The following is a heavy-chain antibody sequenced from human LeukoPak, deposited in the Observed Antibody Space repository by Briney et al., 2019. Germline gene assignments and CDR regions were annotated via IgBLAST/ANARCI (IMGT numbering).Heavy chain of an antibody. CDR2: IYYSGST. V-gene: IGHV4-59*01. CDR3: ARGTDFWFDP. Sequence: SETLSLTCTVSGGSISSYYWSWIRQPPGKGLEWIGYIYYSGSTSYNPSLKSRVTISVDTSKNQFSLKLSSVTAADTAVYYCARGTDFWFDPWGQGTLVTVSS. J-gene: IGHJ5*02. CDR1: GGSISSYY. D-gene: IGHD3-3*01.